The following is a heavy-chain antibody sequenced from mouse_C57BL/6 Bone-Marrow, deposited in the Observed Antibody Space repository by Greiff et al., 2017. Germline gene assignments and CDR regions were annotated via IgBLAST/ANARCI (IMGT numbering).Heavy chain of an antibody. J-gene: IGHJ4*01. D-gene: IGHD2-2*01. CDR2: IYPRSGNA. V-gene: IGHV1-81*01. CDR1: GYTFTSYG. CDR3: AREGVWLRAMDY. Sequence: QVQLKESGAELARPGASVKLSCKASGYTFTSYGISWVKQRTGQGLEWIGEIYPRSGNAYYNETFKGKATLTADKSSSTAYMELRSLTSEDSAVYFCAREGVWLRAMDYWGQGTSVTVSS.